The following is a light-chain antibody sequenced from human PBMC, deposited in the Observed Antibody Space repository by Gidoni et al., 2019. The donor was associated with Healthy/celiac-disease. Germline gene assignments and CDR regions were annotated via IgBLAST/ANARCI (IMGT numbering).Light chain of an antibody. V-gene: IGKV1-5*01. CDR1: QSISSW. Sequence: DIQIPQSPSTLSASVGDRVTITCRASQSISSWLAWYQQKPGKAPKRLIYDAYSLESGVPSRFSGSGSGTEFTLTISSLQPDDLATYYCQQYKSYWPLTFGGGTKVEIK. J-gene: IGKJ4*01. CDR2: DAY. CDR3: QQYKSYWPLT.